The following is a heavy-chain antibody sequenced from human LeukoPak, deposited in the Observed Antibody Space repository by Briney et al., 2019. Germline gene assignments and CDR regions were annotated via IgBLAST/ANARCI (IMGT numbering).Heavy chain of an antibody. D-gene: IGHD7-27*01. CDR3: ARHVGISF. V-gene: IGHV3-7*01. CDR2: IREDGTEK. J-gene: IGHJ4*02. CDR1: GFTFSGAW. Sequence: GGSLRLSCTASGFTFSGAWMTWGRQAPGKGREWGANIREDGTEKKYVDPVKGRFTISRDNAKNLLFLQMSNLRDDDTAIYYCARHVGISFWGQGTLVTVSS.